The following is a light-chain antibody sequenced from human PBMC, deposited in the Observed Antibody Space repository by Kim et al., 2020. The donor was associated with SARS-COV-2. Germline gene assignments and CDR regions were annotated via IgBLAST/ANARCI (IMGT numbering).Light chain of an antibody. CDR1: SLRSYY. CDR3: NSRDSSGNPCV. V-gene: IGLV3-19*01. Sequence: SSELTQDPAVSVALGQTVRITCQGDSLRSYYASWYQQKPGQAPVLVIYGKNNRPSGIPDRFSGSSSGNTASLTITGAQAEDEADYYCNSRDSSGNPCVFGGGTQLTVL. CDR2: GKN. J-gene: IGLJ2*01.